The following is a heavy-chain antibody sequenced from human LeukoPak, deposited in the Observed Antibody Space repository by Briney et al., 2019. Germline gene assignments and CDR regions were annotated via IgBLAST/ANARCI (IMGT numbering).Heavy chain of an antibody. CDR2: ISYDGSNK. CDR3: AKDLRYNWNLGNAFDI. Sequence: GRSLRLSCAASGFTFSSYGMHWVRQAPGKGLEWVAGISYDGSNKYYADSVKGRFTISRDNSKNTLYLQMNSLRAEDTAVYYCAKDLRYNWNLGNAFDIWGQGTMVTVSS. V-gene: IGHV3-30*18. J-gene: IGHJ3*02. CDR1: GFTFSSYG. D-gene: IGHD1-1*01.